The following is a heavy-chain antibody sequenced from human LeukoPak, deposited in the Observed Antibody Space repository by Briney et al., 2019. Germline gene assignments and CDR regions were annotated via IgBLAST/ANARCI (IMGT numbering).Heavy chain of an antibody. Sequence: SETLSLTCAVYGGSFSGYYWSWIRQPPGKGLEWIGEINHSGSTNYNPFLKSRVTISVDTSKNQFSLKLSSVTAADTAVYYCARARAVAGSARFDYWGQGTLVTVSS. J-gene: IGHJ4*02. CDR3: ARARAVAGSARFDY. CDR1: GGSFSGYY. D-gene: IGHD6-19*01. CDR2: INHSGST. V-gene: IGHV4-34*01.